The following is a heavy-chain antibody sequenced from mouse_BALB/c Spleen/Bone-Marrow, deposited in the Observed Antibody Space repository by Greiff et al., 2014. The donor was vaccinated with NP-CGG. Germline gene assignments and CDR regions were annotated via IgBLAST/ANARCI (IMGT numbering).Heavy chain of an antibody. CDR1: GFNIKDTY. CDR2: IDPANGDT. D-gene: IGHD1-1*01. CDR3: ASYYYGSSSFAY. J-gene: IGHJ3*01. Sequence: VQLQQSGAELVKPGASVKLSCTASGFNIKDTYMHWVKQRPEQGLEWIGRIDPANGDTKYDPKFQGKATITADTSSNTAYLQLGSLTSEDTAVDDCASYYYGSSSFAYWGQGTLLTVSA. V-gene: IGHV14-3*02.